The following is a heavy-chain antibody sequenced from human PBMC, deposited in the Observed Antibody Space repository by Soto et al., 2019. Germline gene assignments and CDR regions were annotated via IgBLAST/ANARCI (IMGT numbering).Heavy chain of an antibody. CDR3: AREYGVDDY. CDR2: IWYDGSNK. V-gene: IGHV3-33*01. CDR1: GFTFSSYG. D-gene: IGHD4-17*01. J-gene: IGHJ4*02. Sequence: QVQLVESGGGVVQPGRSLRLSCAASGFTFSSYGMHWVRQALGKGLEWVAVIWYDGSNKYYADSVKGRFTISRDNSKNTLYLQMNSLRAEDTAVYYCAREYGVDDYWGQGTLVTVSS.